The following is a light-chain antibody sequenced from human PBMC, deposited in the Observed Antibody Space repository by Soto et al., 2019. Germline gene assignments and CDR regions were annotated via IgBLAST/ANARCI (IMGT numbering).Light chain of an antibody. CDR2: DVS. V-gene: IGLV2-14*01. J-gene: IGLJ2*01. Sequence: QSALTQPASVSESPGQSITISCTGTSSDVGGYNYVYWYQQHPGKAPKLMIYDVSNRPSGVSNRFSGSKSGNTASLTISGLQAEDEADYYCSSYTSSSTLEVFGGGTKLTVL. CDR1: SSDVGGYNY. CDR3: SSYTSSSTLEV.